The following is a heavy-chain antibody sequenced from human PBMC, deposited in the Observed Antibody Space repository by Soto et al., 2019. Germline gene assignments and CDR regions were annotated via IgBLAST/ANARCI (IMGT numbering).Heavy chain of an antibody. D-gene: IGHD3-16*01. Sequence: QVQLVQSGAEVKKPGASVKVSCKASGYSFTRYGISWARQAPGQGLEWMGWISGYNANTNYPENLQGRVTMTTDTSTSTAYMEVRNLISDDTDVYYCARMGDVPYYYYGLDVWGQGTTVTVSS. CDR3: ARMGDVPYYYYGLDV. CDR2: ISGYNANT. CDR1: GYSFTRYG. V-gene: IGHV1-18*01. J-gene: IGHJ6*02.